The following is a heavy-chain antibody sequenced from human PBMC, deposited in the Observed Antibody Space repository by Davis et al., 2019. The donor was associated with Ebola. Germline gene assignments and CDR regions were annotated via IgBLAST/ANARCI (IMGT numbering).Heavy chain of an antibody. Sequence: ESLKISCTVSGGSISSYYWSWIRQPPGKELEWIGYIYYSGSTNYNPSLKSRATISVDTSKNQFSLKLSSVTAADTAVYYCARQTHYYGSGSYFSYYYYYGMDVWGQGTTVTVSS. J-gene: IGHJ6*02. V-gene: IGHV4-59*08. D-gene: IGHD3-10*01. CDR3: ARQTHYYGSGSYFSYYYYYGMDV. CDR2: IYYSGST. CDR1: GGSISSYY.